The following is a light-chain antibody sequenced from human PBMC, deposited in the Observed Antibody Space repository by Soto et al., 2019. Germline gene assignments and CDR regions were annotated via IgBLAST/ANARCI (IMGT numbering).Light chain of an antibody. CDR3: QQYGSSGT. Sequence: EFVMMQSPATLSVSPGEGATLPCRASQGIGDTLAWYQHKPGQTPRLLVYGASSRATGIPDRFTGSGSGTDFTLTISRLEPEDFAVYYCQQYGSSGTFGQGTKVDIK. V-gene: IGKV3-20*01. CDR1: QGIGDT. CDR2: GAS. J-gene: IGKJ1*01.